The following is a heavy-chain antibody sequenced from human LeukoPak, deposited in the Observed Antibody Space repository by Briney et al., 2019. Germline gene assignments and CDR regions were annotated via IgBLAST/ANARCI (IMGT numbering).Heavy chain of an antibody. CDR1: GFTFKDYG. V-gene: IGHV3-9*01. J-gene: IGHJ6*02. Sequence: GGSLRLSCAATGFTFKDYGMHWVRQPPGKGLEWVSSINWNGGGTDYADSVKGRFTISSDNAKNSLYLQLSSLRPEDTALYYCAKHMRATNTYSFFGLDVWGQGTTVTVSS. CDR3: AKHMRATNTYSFFGLDV. D-gene: IGHD1-26*01. CDR2: INWNGGGT.